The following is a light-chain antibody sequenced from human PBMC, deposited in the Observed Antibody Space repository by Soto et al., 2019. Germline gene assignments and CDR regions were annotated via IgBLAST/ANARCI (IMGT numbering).Light chain of an antibody. Sequence: QSVLTQPPSVSGAPGQRVTISCTGSSSNIGAGYDVHWYQQLPGTAPKLLIYGNSNRLSGVPDRFSGSKSGTSASLAITGLQAEDEADYYCQSYDSSLSGRVVFGGGTKVTVL. V-gene: IGLV1-40*01. J-gene: IGLJ2*01. CDR2: GNS. CDR1: SSNIGAGYD. CDR3: QSYDSSLSGRVV.